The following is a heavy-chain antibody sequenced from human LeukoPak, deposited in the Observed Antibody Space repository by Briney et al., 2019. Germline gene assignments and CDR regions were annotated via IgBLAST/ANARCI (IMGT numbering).Heavy chain of an antibody. V-gene: IGHV4-31*03. CDR2: IYYSGST. CDR1: GVSISSGGYY. CDR3: ARAGTTVTTFVY. J-gene: IGHJ4*02. D-gene: IGHD4-17*01. Sequence: SETLSLTCTVSGVSISSGGYYWSWIRQHPGKGLEWIGHIYYSGSTYYNPSLRDRVTISIDTPKIQFSLKLISVTAADTAVYYCARAGTTVTTFVYWGQGTLVTVSS.